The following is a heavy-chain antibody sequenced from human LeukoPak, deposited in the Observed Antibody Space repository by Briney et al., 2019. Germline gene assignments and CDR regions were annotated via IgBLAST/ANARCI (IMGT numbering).Heavy chain of an antibody. CDR2: ISVSGGST. D-gene: IGHD2-8*01. V-gene: IGHV3-23*01. CDR3: AKDQSGYCTNGICYTRDPYFDY. CDR1: GFTFSSYA. J-gene: IGHJ4*02. Sequence: PGGSLRLSCAASGFTFSSYALSWVRQAPGKGLEWVSSISVSGGSTHSADSVKGRFTISRDNSKNTLYLQMNSLRAEDTAMYYCAKDQSGYCTNGICYTRDPYFDYWGLGTLVTVSS.